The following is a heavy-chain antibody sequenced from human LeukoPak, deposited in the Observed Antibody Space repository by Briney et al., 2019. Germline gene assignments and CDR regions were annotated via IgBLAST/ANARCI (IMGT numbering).Heavy chain of an antibody. Sequence: PSETLSLTCTVSGGSISSSSYYWGWVRQPPGKGLEWIANIYYSGSTYYNPSLKSRVTISVDTSKNQFSLKLSSVTAADTAVYYCARGGAAMAYYWGQGTLVTVSS. J-gene: IGHJ4*02. V-gene: IGHV4-39*07. CDR3: ARGGAAMAYY. D-gene: IGHD5-18*01. CDR1: GGSISSSSYY. CDR2: IYYSGST.